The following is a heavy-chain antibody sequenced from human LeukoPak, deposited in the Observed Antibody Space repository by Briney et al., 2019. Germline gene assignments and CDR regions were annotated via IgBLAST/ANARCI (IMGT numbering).Heavy chain of an antibody. CDR3: AKAPVTTCSGAYCFPFDY. J-gene: IGHJ4*02. V-gene: IGHV3-23*01. CDR2: ISVSGNT. CDR1: GYTLTSYA. Sequence: EGSLKLSCAASGYTLTSYAISWVRQAPGQGLEWISAISVSGNTYHADPENGRFTISRDSSTNTLYLQMNRLRAEDAAVYYCAKAPVTTCSGAYCFPFDYWGEGTLVTVSS. D-gene: IGHD2-21*01.